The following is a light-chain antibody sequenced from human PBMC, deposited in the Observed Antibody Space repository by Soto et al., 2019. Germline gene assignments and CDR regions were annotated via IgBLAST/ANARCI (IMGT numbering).Light chain of an antibody. J-gene: IGLJ3*02. Sequence: QPVLTQSPSASASLGASVKLTCTLSSGHSRYAIAWHQQQPEKGPRYLMKVNTDGSHTKGDGIPDRFSGSSSGAERYLAISSLHSDDEADYYCRTWDSGAPVYGGGTKLTVL. V-gene: IGLV4-69*01. CDR1: SGHSRYA. CDR2: VNTDGSH. CDR3: RTWDSGAPV.